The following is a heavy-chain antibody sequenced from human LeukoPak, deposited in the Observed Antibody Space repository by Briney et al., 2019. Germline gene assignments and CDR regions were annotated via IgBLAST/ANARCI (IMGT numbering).Heavy chain of an antibody. CDR1: GFTFSSYS. CDR3: ARDQRYCRSTSCYALDP. CDR2: ISSSSSTI. J-gene: IGHJ5*02. V-gene: IGHV3-48*04. D-gene: IGHD2-2*01. Sequence: PGGSLRLSCAASGFTFSSYSMNWVRQAPGKGLEWVSYISSSSSTIYYADSVKGRFTISRDNAKNSLYLQMNSLRAEDTAVYYCARDQRYCRSTSCYALDPWGQGTLVTVSS.